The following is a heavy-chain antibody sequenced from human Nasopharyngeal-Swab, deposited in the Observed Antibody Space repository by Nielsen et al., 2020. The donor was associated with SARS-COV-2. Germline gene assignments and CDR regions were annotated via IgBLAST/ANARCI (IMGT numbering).Heavy chain of an antibody. Sequence: GESLKISCAASGFTFSSYGMHWVRQAPGKGLEWVAVISYDGSNKYYADSVKGRFTISRDNSKNTLYLQMNSLRAEDTAVYYCAKDSSAYYDYGGNFPVTLDYWGQGTLVTVSS. J-gene: IGHJ4*02. CDR3: AKDSSAYYDYGGNFPVTLDY. D-gene: IGHD4-23*01. CDR2: ISYDGSNK. CDR1: GFTFSSYG. V-gene: IGHV3-30*18.